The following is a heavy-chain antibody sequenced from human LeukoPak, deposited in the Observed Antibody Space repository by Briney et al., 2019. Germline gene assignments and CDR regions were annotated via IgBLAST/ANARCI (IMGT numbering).Heavy chain of an antibody. D-gene: IGHD6-13*01. Sequence: GSSVKVSCKASGYTFTGYYMHWVRQAPGQGLEWMGWINPNSGGTNYAQKFQGRVTMIRDTSISTAYMELSRLRSDDTAVYYCARDIYSSIGVRYFDYWGQGTLVTVSS. J-gene: IGHJ4*02. CDR3: ARDIYSSIGVRYFDY. V-gene: IGHV1-2*02. CDR2: INPNSGGT. CDR1: GYTFTGYY.